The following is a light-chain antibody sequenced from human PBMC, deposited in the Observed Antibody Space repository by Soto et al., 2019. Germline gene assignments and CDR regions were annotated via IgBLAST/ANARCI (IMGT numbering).Light chain of an antibody. J-gene: IGKJ4*01. CDR1: QSVLHSSNNKNY. CDR2: WAS. CDR3: QQYYSTPLS. V-gene: IGKV4-1*01. Sequence: DIVMTQSPDSLAVSLGERATINCKSSQSVLHSSNNKNYLAWYQQKPGQPPKLLIYWASTRESGVPDRFSGRGSGTDFTLTIVSLQAEDVAVYYCQQYYSTPLSFGGGTKVEIK.